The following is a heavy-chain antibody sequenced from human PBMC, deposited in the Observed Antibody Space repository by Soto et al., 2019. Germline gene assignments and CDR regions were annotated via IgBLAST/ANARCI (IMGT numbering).Heavy chain of an antibody. V-gene: IGHV3-30-3*01. J-gene: IGHJ6*02. CDR1: GFTFSSYA. CDR3: ARVLNIMITFSLFGMDV. CDR2: ISYDGSNK. D-gene: IGHD3-16*01. Sequence: GGSLRLSCAASGFTFSSYAMHWVRQAPGKGLEWVAVISYDGSNKYYADSVKGRFTISRDNSKNTLYLQMNSLRAEDTAVYYCARVLNIMITFSLFGMDVWSQGTTVTVSS.